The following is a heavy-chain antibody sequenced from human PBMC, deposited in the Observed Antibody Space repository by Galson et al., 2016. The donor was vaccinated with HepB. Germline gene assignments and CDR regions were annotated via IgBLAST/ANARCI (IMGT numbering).Heavy chain of an antibody. V-gene: IGHV4-4*02. D-gene: IGHD3-10*01. Sequence: ETLSLTCTVSGGSISSFNWWSWVRQTPGTGLEWIGEIYHGGNTNYNPSPKSRVTISVDKSENQFSLKLTSVTAADTAMYYCARSYSSGGYDLWGPGTLVTVSS. CDR1: GGSISSFNW. CDR2: IYHGGNT. CDR3: ARSYSSGGYDL. J-gene: IGHJ4*02.